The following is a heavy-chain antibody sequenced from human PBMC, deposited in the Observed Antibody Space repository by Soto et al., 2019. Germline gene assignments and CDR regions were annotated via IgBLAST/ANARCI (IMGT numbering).Heavy chain of an antibody. CDR3: AGELSNSPEYFDF. CDR2: IYYSGST. Sequence: PSETLSLTCTVSGGSISSGGYYWSWIRQHPGKGLEWIGYIYYSGSTYYNPSLTSRVTISVDTSKHQFSLSLNSLNAADTAVYYCAGELSNSPEYFDFWGLGTLVTVSS. V-gene: IGHV4-30-4*08. CDR1: GGSISSGGYY. D-gene: IGHD6-6*01. J-gene: IGHJ4*02.